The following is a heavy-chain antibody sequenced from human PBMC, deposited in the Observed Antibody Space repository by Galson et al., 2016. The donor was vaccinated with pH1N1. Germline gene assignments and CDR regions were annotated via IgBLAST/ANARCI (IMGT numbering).Heavy chain of an antibody. V-gene: IGHV2-5*02. D-gene: IGHD3-16*01. J-gene: IGHJ3*02. CDR2: IYWDDSE. CDR1: GFSLSASGEA. CDR3: VHSDKIVMEEAAFDIFDI. Sequence: PALVKPTQTLTLTCAFSGFSLSASGEAVGWLRQPPGKAPEWLAMIYWDDSERYSQSLKDRLTISKDSTKRHVVLTMTDMDPEDTGTYYCVHSDKIVMEEAAFDIFDIWGQGAAVHVSS.